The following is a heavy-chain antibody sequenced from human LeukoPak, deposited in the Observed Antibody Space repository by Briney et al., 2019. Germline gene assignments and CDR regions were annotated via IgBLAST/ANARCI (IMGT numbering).Heavy chain of an antibody. V-gene: IGHV1-2*04. CDR3: ARGAGYYYDSSGYYSY. D-gene: IGHD3-22*01. CDR1: GYTFTIHY. CDR2: VNPDSGDT. J-gene: IGHJ4*02. Sequence: ASVKVSCKASGYTFTIHYMHWVRQVPGQGLEWMGWVNPDSGDTNYAEKFQGWVTMTRDTSISTAYMELSRLRSDDTAVYYCARGAGYYYDSSGYYSYWGQGTLVTVSS.